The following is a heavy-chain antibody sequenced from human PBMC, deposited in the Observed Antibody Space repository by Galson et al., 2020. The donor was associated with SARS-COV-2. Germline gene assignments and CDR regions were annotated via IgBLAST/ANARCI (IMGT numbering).Heavy chain of an antibody. Sequence: RQVASVKVSCKASGYTFTGYYMHWVRQAPGQGLEWMGWINPNSGGTNYAQKFQGRVTMTRDTSISTAYMELSRLRSDDTAVYYCARDLGYYYDSSGYPLDAFDIGGQGTMVTVSS. CDR1: GYTFTGYY. J-gene: IGHJ3*02. CDR2: INPNSGGT. CDR3: ARDLGYYYDSSGYPLDAFDI. V-gene: IGHV1-2*02. D-gene: IGHD3-22*01.